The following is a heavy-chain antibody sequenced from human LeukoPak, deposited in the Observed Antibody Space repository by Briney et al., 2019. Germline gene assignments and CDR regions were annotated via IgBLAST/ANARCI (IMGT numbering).Heavy chain of an antibody. Sequence: SETLSLTCTVSGGSISSGGYYWSWIRQHPGKGLEWIGYIYYSGSTYYNPSLKSRVTISVDTSKNQFSLKLSSVTAADTAVYYCAREGIAAAYFDYWGQGTLVTVSS. CDR3: AREGIAAAYFDY. V-gene: IGHV4-61*08. CDR2: IYYSGST. CDR1: GGSISSGGYY. D-gene: IGHD6-13*01. J-gene: IGHJ4*02.